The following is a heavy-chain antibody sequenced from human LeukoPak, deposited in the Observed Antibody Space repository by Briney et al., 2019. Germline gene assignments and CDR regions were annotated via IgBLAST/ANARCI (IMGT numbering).Heavy chain of an antibody. CDR1: GVSISSSYSY. V-gene: IGHV4-39*01. D-gene: IGHD6-13*01. Sequence: PSETLSLTCTVSGVSISSSYSYWGWIRPPPGMGLEWIGSIYYTGNTYYNASLKSQVSISIDTSKNQFSLKLTSVTAAETAGYDCARGRYLTTLGGAAAGFLDYWGQGTVVTVSS. CDR2: IYYTGNT. J-gene: IGHJ4*01. CDR3: ARGRYLTTLGGAAAGFLDY.